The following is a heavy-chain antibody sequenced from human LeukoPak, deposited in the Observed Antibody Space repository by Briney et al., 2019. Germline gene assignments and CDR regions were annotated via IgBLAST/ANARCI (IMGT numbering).Heavy chain of an antibody. CDR3: ARRGDYGGNSALFGMDV. CDR2: IIPIFGTA. V-gene: IGHV1-69*05. CDR1: GGTFSSYA. D-gene: IGHD4-23*01. Sequence: SVKVSFKASGGTFSSYAISWVRQAPGQGLEWMGGIIPIFGTANYAQKFQGRVTITTDESTSTAYMELSSLRSEDTAVYYCARRGDYGGNSALFGMDVWGQGTTVTVSS. J-gene: IGHJ6*02.